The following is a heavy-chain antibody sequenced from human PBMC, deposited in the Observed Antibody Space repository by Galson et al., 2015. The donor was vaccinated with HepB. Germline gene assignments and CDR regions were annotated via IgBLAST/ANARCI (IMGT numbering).Heavy chain of an antibody. CDR2: MNPNSGNT. J-gene: IGHJ4*02. CDR3: ARVDSSGYYLWGY. CDR1: GYTFTSYD. Sequence: SCKASGYTFTSYDINWVRQATGQGLEWMGWMNPNSGNTGYAQKFQGRVTMTRNTSISTAYMELSSLRSEDTAVYYCARVDSSGYYLWGYWGQGTLVTVSS. V-gene: IGHV1-8*01. D-gene: IGHD3-22*01.